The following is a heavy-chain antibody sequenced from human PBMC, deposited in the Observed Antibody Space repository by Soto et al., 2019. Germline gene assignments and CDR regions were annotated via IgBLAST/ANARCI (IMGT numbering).Heavy chain of an antibody. CDR3: SREYYDSSGYSYSLAFDY. J-gene: IGHJ4*02. V-gene: IGHV1-3*01. CDR2: INAGNGNT. Sequence: AAVKVSCKASGYTFTSYAMHWVRQAPGQRLEWMGWINAGNGNTKYSQKFQGRVTITRDTSASIAYMELSSPSSKDTAVYYCSREYYDSSGYSYSLAFDYWGQGALVTV. D-gene: IGHD3-22*01. CDR1: GYTFTSYA.